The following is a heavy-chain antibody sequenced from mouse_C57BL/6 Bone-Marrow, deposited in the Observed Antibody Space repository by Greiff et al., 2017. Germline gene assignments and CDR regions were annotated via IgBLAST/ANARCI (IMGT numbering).Heavy chain of an antibody. J-gene: IGHJ1*02. Sequence: QVQLQQPGAELVMPGASVKLSCKASGYTFTSYWMHWVKQRPGQGLEWIGEIDPSDSYTNYNQKFKGKSTLTVDKSSSTAYMPLSSLTSEDSAVXFCASSSYGYFGCRGTRTTVPGPS. CDR2: IDPSDSYT. CDR3: ASSSYGYFGC. V-gene: IGHV1-69*01. D-gene: IGHD1-1*01. CDR1: GYTFTSYW.